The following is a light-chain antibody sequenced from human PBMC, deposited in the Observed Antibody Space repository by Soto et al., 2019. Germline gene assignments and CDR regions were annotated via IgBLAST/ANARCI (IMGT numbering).Light chain of an antibody. Sequence: EIVLTQSQATLSVSPGERATLSCRASESVSNTLAWYQQKPGQAPRLLIFGASARATGIPARFSGSGSGTEFTLPISSLQSEDFAGYYCQQYNKWPLTFGGGTKVEIK. CDR3: QQYNKWPLT. J-gene: IGKJ4*01. CDR1: ESVSNT. CDR2: GAS. V-gene: IGKV3-15*01.